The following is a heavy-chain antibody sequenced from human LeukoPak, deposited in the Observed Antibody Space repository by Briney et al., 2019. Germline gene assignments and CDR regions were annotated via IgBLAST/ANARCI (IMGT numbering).Heavy chain of an antibody. CDR1: GFTFSNAW. CDR2: IKSKTDGGTT. V-gene: IGHV3-15*01. D-gene: IGHD3-9*01. J-gene: IGHJ4*02. CDR3: TTDGLGSLLRYFDWTVSAGDY. Sequence: PGGSIRLSCAASGFTFSNAWMSWVRQAPGKRLEWVGRIKSKTDGGTTDYAAPVKGRFTISRDDSKNTLYLQMNSLTTEDTAVYYCTTDGLGSLLRYFDWTVSAGDYWGQGTLVTVSS.